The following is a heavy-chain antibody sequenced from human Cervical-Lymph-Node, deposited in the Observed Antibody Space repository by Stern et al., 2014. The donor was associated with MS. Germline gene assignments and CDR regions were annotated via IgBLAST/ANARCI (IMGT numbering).Heavy chain of an antibody. J-gene: IGHJ6*02. CDR3: AREDYDGSGHPYYYGLDV. D-gene: IGHD3-22*01. CDR2: IFTSGAP. V-gene: IGHV4-61*02. CDR1: GGSIASSSYY. Sequence: QLQLQESGPGLVKPSQTLSLTCTVSGGSIASSSYYWSWIRQPAGKGLEWIGRIFTSGAPSSTPSLQGRITLSVDPPKNQFSLRLSSVTAADTAVYYCAREDYDGSGHPYYYGLDVWGQGTTVTVSS.